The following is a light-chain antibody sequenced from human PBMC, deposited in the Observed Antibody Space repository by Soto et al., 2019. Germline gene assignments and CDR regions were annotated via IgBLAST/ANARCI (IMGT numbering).Light chain of an antibody. V-gene: IGKV4-1*01. Sequence: DVVITQCPDSLAVSLVASSTINVKSRQILLYTSNNKNYLAWYQQKPGQPPKLLIVWASTRASGVPDRFSGSGSGTDFTLSIGSLQAEDVAVYYCQQYYHAPITFGQGTRLEIK. J-gene: IGKJ5*01. CDR2: WAS. CDR3: QQYYHAPIT. CDR1: QILLYTSNNKNY.